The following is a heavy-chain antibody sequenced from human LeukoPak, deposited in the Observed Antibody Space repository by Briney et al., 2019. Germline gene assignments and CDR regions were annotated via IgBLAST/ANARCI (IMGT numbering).Heavy chain of an antibody. D-gene: IGHD5-18*01. CDR3: VTAFFDY. Sequence: GGSLRLSCAAPGFTVSSNYMSWVRQAPGKGLEWVSVIYSGGSTNYADSVKGRFTISRDNSKNTLYLQMNSLRAEDTAVYYCVTAFFDYWGQGTLVTVSS. J-gene: IGHJ4*02. CDR1: GFTVSSNY. V-gene: IGHV3-66*01. CDR2: IYSGGST.